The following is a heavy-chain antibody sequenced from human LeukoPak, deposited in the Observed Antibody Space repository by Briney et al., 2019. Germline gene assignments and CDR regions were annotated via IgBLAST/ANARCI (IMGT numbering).Heavy chain of an antibody. CDR2: ISAYNGNT. V-gene: IGHV1-18*01. Sequence: GASVKVSCKASGGTFSSYAISWVRQAPGQGLEWMGWISAYNGNTNYAQKLQGRVTMTTDTSTSTAYMELRSLRSDDTAVYYCARAPMVATPEFDYWGQGTLVTVSS. CDR1: GGTFSSYA. J-gene: IGHJ4*02. CDR3: ARAPMVATPEFDY. D-gene: IGHD5-12*01.